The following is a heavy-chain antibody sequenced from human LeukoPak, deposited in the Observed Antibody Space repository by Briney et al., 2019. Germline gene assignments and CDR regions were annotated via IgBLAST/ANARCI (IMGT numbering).Heavy chain of an antibody. V-gene: IGHV1-24*01. D-gene: IGHD3-16*01. CDR2: FDPEDGET. Sequence: ASVKVSCKASGYTFTGYYMHWVRQAPGKGLEWMGGFDPEDGETIYAQKFQGRVTMTEDTSTDTAYMELSSLRSEDTAVYYCATLSRGGDIWGQGTMVTVSS. CDR1: GYTFTGYY. J-gene: IGHJ3*02. CDR3: ATLSRGGDI.